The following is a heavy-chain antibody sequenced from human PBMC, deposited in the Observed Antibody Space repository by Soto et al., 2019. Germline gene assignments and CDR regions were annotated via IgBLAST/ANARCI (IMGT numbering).Heavy chain of an antibody. CDR2: IYWDDDK. CDR1: GFSLSTSGVG. Sequence: QITLKESGPPLVKPTQTLTLTCTFSGFSLSTSGVGVGWIRQPPGKALEWLALIYWDDDKRYSPSLKSRLTITKDTSRNQVVLTVTNMDPVDTATYYCAHRVSGSNWFDPWGQGTLVTVSS. V-gene: IGHV2-5*02. J-gene: IGHJ5*02. CDR3: AHRVSGSNWFDP.